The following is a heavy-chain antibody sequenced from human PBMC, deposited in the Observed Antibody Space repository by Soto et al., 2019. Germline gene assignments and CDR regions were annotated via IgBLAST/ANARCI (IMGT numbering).Heavy chain of an antibody. D-gene: IGHD3-16*01. CDR2: VHSSGIT. Sequence: SETLSLTGTFSCGSVSNDNFYWSWIRQPRGKGLEWSGYVHSSGITTYNPSLKRRVTISVDTSRNQFSLRLSSVTAADTAAYYCARGLTMGQLPSHFDHWGQGTLVTVSS. J-gene: IGHJ5*02. V-gene: IGHV4-61*01. CDR1: CGSVSNDNFY. CDR3: ARGLTMGQLPSHFDH.